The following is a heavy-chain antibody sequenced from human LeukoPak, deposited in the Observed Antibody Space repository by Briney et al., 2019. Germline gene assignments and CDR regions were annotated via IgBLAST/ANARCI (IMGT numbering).Heavy chain of an antibody. CDR2: IYDGGST. J-gene: IGHJ5*02. CDR1: GGSVNSYY. CDR3: ARDSGTSGEVKFDP. V-gene: IGHV4-4*07. D-gene: IGHD3-10*01. Sequence: SETLSLTCTVSGGSVNSYYLSWIRQPAGKTLEWIGRIYDGGSTNYNPSLKSRVTMSVETSKNQTSLKLKSVTAADTAVYYCARDSGTSGEVKFDPWGQGALVTVSS.